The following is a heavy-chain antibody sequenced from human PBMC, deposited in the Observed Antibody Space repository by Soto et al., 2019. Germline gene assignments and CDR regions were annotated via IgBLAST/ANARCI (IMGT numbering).Heavy chain of an antibody. CDR3: ARNAVYDFWSGYHNNWFDP. Sequence: SETLSLTCTVSGGSIGSYYWSWIRQPPGKGLEWIGYIYYSGSTNYNPSLKSRVTISVDTSKNQFSLKLSSVTAADTAVYYCARNAVYDFWSGYHNNWFDPWGQGTLVTVSS. CDR1: GGSIGSYY. CDR2: IYYSGST. J-gene: IGHJ5*02. D-gene: IGHD3-3*01. V-gene: IGHV4-59*01.